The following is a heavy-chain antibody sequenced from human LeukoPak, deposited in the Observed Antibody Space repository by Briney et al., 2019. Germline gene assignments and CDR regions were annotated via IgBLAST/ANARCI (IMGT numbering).Heavy chain of an antibody. D-gene: IGHD3-10*01. V-gene: IGHV3-23*01. CDR3: ARALLWFGETYFDL. J-gene: IGHJ2*01. Sequence: GGSLRLSCAASGFTFSSYAMSWVRQAPGKGLEWVSAISGSGGSTYYADSVKGRFTISRDNSKNTLYLQMNSLRAEDTAVYYCARALLWFGETYFDLWGRGTLVTVSS. CDR2: ISGSGGST. CDR1: GFTFSSYA.